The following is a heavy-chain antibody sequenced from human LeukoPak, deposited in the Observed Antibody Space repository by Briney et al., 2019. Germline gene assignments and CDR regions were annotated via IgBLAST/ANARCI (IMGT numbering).Heavy chain of an antibody. CDR1: GFTFNRNA. Sequence: PGGSPRLSCAAPGFTFNRNAISWVRQAPGKGLEWVSTIGGSGDKTFYADSVKGRFTISRDNSKNMVHLQMNSLTGEDTALYYCVRRGDASSGWGDHDFWGQGALVTVSS. D-gene: IGHD6-19*01. CDR3: VRRGDASSGWGDHDF. V-gene: IGHV3-23*01. CDR2: IGGSGDKT. J-gene: IGHJ4*02.